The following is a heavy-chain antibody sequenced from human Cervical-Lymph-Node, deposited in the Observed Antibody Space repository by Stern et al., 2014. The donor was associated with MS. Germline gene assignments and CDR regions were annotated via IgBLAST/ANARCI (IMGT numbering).Heavy chain of an antibody. CDR1: GGSISSSDDY. J-gene: IGHJ4*02. CDR3: ARRNRDGYKIDY. D-gene: IGHD5-24*01. V-gene: IGHV4-39*01. Sequence: QLQLQESGPGLVRSSETLSLTCTVSGGSISSSDDYWGWIRQSPGKGLEWIGSMHSSGSTYYKPSLKSRVTISADTSKTHFSLKLTSVTAADTALYYCARRNRDGYKIDYWGQGTLVTVSS. CDR2: MHSSGST.